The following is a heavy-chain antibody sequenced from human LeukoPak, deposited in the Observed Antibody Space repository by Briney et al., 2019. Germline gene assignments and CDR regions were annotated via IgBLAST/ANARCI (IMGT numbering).Heavy chain of an antibody. Sequence: SVKVSCKASGGTFSSYAISWVRQAPGQELEWMGRIIPIFGIANYAQKFQGRVTITADKSTSTAYMELSSLRSEDTAVYYCAGTLHYYDSSGFAYWGQGTLVTVSS. D-gene: IGHD3-22*01. V-gene: IGHV1-69*04. J-gene: IGHJ4*02. CDR2: IIPIFGIA. CDR1: GGTFSSYA. CDR3: AGTLHYYDSSGFAY.